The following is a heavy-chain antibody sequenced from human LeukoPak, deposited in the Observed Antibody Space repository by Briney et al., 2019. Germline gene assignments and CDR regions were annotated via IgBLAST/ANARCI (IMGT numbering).Heavy chain of an antibody. CDR1: GFTFSSCA. CDR3: AKPARTDYTDY. Sequence: GGSLRLSCAASGFTFSSCAINWVRQAPGKGLEWVSGINGSGGSTYYAGSVKGRFTISRDNSKNTLYLQMNSLRAEDTAVYYCAKPARTDYTDYWGQGTLVTVSS. V-gene: IGHV3-23*01. D-gene: IGHD1-14*01. CDR2: INGSGGST. J-gene: IGHJ4*02.